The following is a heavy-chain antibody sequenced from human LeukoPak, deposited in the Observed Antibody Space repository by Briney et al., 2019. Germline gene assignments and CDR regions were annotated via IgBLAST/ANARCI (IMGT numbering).Heavy chain of an antibody. CDR1: GFTFTTSA. Sequence: GASLSLACAVSGFTFTTSATQCARHPRGEWRGWLALISCDRSNEYYADSVKARFTIYRDNSKNMLYLQMNTVRADDTAVYYCAKDRAHGDYLAFDYWGQGTLVTVSS. J-gene: IGHJ4*02. CDR3: AKDRAHGDYLAFDY. V-gene: IGHV3-30*18. CDR2: ISCDRSNE. D-gene: IGHD4-17*01.